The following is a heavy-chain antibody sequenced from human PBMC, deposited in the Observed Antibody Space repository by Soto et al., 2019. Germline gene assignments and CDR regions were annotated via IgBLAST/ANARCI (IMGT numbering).Heavy chain of an antibody. J-gene: IGHJ5*02. Sequence: SETLSLTCTVSGGAISSGDYYWSWIRQPPGKGLEWIGYIYCSGSTYYNPSLKSRVTISVDTSKNQFSLKLSSVTAADTAVYYCARANFSMVRGVILGWFDPWGQGTLVTVSS. D-gene: IGHD3-10*01. CDR3: ARANFSMVRGVILGWFDP. V-gene: IGHV4-30-4*01. CDR2: IYCSGST. CDR1: GGAISSGDYY.